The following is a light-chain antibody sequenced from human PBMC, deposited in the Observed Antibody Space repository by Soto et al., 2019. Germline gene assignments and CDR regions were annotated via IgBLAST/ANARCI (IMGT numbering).Light chain of an antibody. CDR3: CSYAGTYNFWV. CDR1: NSDIGGYNY. CDR2: DVS. V-gene: IGLV2-11*01. Sequence: QSALTQPRSVSGSPGQSVTISCTGTNSDIGGYNYVSWYQQHPGKAPKVMIYDVSRRPSGVPDRFSGSKSGNTASLTICGLQAEDEADYYCCSYAGTYNFWVFGGGTKLTVL. J-gene: IGLJ3*02.